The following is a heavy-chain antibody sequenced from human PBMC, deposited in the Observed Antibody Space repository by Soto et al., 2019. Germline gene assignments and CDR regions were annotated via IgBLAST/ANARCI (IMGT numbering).Heavy chain of an antibody. CDR3: ARAYNWNDDYYYYCYMDV. V-gene: IGHV6-1*01. J-gene: IGHJ6*03. D-gene: IGHD1-1*01. Sequence: SQTLSLTCAISGDSVSSNSAAWNWIRQSPSRGLEWLGRTYYRSKWYNDYAVSVKSRITINPDTSKNQFSLQLNSVTPEDTAVYYCARAYNWNDDYYYYCYMDVWGKGTTVTVSS. CDR2: TYYRSKWYN. CDR1: GDSVSSNSAA.